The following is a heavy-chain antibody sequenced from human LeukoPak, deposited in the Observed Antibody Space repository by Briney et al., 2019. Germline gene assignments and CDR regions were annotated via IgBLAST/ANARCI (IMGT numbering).Heavy chain of an antibody. J-gene: IGHJ4*02. Sequence: PSETLSLTCAVYGGSFSGYYWSWIRQPPGKGLEWIGEINHSGSTNYNPSLKSRVSISVDTSKNQFSLKLNSVTAADTAVYYCARAKGDFWGQGILVTVSS. CDR1: GGSFSGYY. CDR3: ARAKGDF. CDR2: INHSGST. V-gene: IGHV4-34*01.